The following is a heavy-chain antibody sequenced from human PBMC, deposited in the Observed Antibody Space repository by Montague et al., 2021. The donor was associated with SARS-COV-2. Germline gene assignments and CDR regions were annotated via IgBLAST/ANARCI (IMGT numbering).Heavy chain of an antibody. Sequence: CAISGDSVAGNRRRSEEHTPELQTRVHFVCSPQYGSKRYNDYAVSMQSRVTINPDTSKNQFSLHVNSVTPEDTAVYYCARDSEYSSDYWGQGLLVTVSS. J-gene: IGHJ4*02. CDR2: PQYGSKRYN. CDR3: ARDSEYSSDY. V-gene: IGHV6-1*01. D-gene: IGHD6-6*01. CDR1: GDSVAGNRRR.